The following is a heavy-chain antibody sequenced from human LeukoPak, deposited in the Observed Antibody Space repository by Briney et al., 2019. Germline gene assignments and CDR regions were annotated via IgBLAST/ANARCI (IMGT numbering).Heavy chain of an antibody. D-gene: IGHD2-8*01. CDR1: GSPFNKAW. J-gene: IGHJ5*01. CDR3: VTQRQWRGDS. CDR2: VKSKSRAT. V-gene: IGHV3-15*01. Sequence: GGSLTLSCAASGSPFNKAWMNWVRQAPGKGLEWVGRVKSKSRATDYAAPVKGRFTISRDDSKDTVSLHMSNLKVEDTALYYCVTQRQWRGDSWGRGTLVTVSS.